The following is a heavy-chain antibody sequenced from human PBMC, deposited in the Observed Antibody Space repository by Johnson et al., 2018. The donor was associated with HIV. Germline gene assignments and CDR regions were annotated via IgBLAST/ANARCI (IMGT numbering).Heavy chain of an antibody. CDR1: GFTFSSYA. CDR2: ISYDGSNK. CDR3: ARGLRGFSYGTPFGAFDI. V-gene: IGHV3-30*04. J-gene: IGHJ3*02. Sequence: VQLVESGGGVVQPGRSLRLSCAASGFTFSSYAMHWVRQAPGKGLEWVAVISYDGSNKYYADSVKGRFTISRDNSKNTLYLQMNSLGAEDTAIYYCARGLRGFSYGTPFGAFDIWGQGTMVTVSS. D-gene: IGHD5-18*01.